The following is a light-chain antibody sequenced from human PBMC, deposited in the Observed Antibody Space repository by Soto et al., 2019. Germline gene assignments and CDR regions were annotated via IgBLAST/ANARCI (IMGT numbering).Light chain of an antibody. CDR2: DAS. Sequence: DIQMTQSPSSLSASVGDRVTITCQASQDINNYLNWFQQKPGQAPKLLIYDASNLQTGVPSRFSGSGSGTDFTFTISSLQPEDIGTYYCQQYDNVPRTFGPGTRLEI. CDR3: QQYDNVPRT. CDR1: QDINNY. J-gene: IGKJ2*01. V-gene: IGKV1-33*01.